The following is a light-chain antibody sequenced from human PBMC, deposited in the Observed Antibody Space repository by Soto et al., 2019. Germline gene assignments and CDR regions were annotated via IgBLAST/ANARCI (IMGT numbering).Light chain of an antibody. Sequence: DIVMTQSPDSLAVSLGERATINCKSSQSVLYNSNNKNYLAWYQQKPGQPPKLLIYWASTRESGVPDRFSGSGSGTDFTPTISSLQADDVAIYYCQQYYSTPWTFGQGTKV. CDR2: WAS. CDR3: QQYYSTPWT. CDR1: QSVLYNSNNKNY. J-gene: IGKJ1*01. V-gene: IGKV4-1*01.